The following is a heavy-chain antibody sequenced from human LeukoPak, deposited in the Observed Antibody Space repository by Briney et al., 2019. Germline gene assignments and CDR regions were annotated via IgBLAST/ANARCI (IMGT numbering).Heavy chain of an antibody. Sequence: ASVKVSCKASGYTFTSYDINWVRQATGQGLEWMGWMNPNSGNTGYAQKFQGRVTITRNTSISTAYMELSRLRSDDTAVYYCARDLPFNWNFPPAFDYWGQGTLDTVSS. J-gene: IGHJ4*02. D-gene: IGHD1-7*01. CDR2: MNPNSGNT. CDR3: ARDLPFNWNFPPAFDY. CDR1: GYTFTSYD. V-gene: IGHV1-8*03.